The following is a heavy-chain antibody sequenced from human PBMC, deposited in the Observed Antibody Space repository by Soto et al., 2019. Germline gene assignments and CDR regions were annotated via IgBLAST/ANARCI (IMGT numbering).Heavy chain of an antibody. CDR2: ISYDGSNK. Sequence: QVQLVESGGGVVQPGTSLRLSCVASGFTFSSYGIHWVRQAPGRGLEWVAVISYDGSNKYYADSVKGRFTISRDNFKNALYLQMNSLGGVDTDVSYSAKERYGQLYLEDYGMDVWGQGTTVNVSS. CDR1: GFTFSSYG. V-gene: IGHV3-30*18. J-gene: IGHJ6*02. D-gene: IGHD3-16*01. CDR3: AKERYGQLYLEDYGMDV.